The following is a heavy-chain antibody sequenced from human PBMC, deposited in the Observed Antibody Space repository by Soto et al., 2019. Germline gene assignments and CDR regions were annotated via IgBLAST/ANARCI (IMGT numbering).Heavy chain of an antibody. D-gene: IGHD3-16*01. CDR2: ISSSSSFI. CDR3: ARDLHDYVSFRFDP. V-gene: IGHV3-21*01. J-gene: IGHJ5*02. Sequence: EVLLVESGGGLVKPGGSLRLSCAASGFTFSSYSMNWVRQAPGKGLEWVSSISSSSSFIYYADSLKGRFTISRDNAKNSLYLPMNSLRAEATAVYYCARDLHDYVSFRFDPWGQGTLVTVSS. CDR1: GFTFSSYS.